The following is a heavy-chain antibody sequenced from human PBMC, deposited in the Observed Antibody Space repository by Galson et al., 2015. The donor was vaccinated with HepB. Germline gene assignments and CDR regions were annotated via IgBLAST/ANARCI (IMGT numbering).Heavy chain of an antibody. D-gene: IGHD4-23*01. CDR1: GYTFTSYY. Sequence: SVKVSCKASGYTFTSYYMHWVRQAPGQGLEWMGIINPSGGSTSYAQKFQGRVTMTRDTSTSTVYMELSSLRSEDTAVYYCARRPPRGGNSAAFDIWGQGTMVTVSS. CDR3: ARRPPRGGNSAAFDI. CDR2: INPSGGST. V-gene: IGHV1-46*03. J-gene: IGHJ3*02.